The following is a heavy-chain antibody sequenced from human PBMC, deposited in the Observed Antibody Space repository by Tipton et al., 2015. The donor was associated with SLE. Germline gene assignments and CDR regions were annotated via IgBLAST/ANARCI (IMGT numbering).Heavy chain of an antibody. CDR3: ARSPPCSSTSCYRNWFDP. CDR2: IYYSGST. Sequence: TLSLTCTVSGGSISSYYWSWIRQPPGKGLEWIGYIYYSGSTNYNPSLKSRVTISVDTSKNQSSLKLSSVTAADTAVYYCARSPPCSSTSCYRNWFDPWGQGTLVTVSS. V-gene: IGHV4-59*12. CDR1: GGSISSYY. J-gene: IGHJ5*02. D-gene: IGHD2-2*02.